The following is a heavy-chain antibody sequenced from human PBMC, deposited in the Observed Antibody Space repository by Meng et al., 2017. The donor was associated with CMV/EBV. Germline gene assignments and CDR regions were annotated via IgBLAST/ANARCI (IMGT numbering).Heavy chain of an antibody. V-gene: IGHV1-18*01. D-gene: IGHD3-3*01. CDR1: GYTFTSYG. J-gene: IGHJ4*02. CDR2: ISAYNGNT. Sequence: ASVKVSCKASGYTFTSYGISWVRQAPGQGLEWMGWISAYNGNTNYAQKLQGRVTMTTDTSTSTAYMELRSLRSDDTAVYYCARDESWEDFGVVIPLGYWGQGTLVTVSS. CDR3: ARDESWEDFGVVIPLGY.